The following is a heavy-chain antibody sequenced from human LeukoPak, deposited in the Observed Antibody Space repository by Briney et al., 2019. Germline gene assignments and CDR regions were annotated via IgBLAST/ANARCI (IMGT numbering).Heavy chain of an antibody. Sequence: GGSLRLSCVASGFTFSRYGIHWVRQPLGKGLEWVAVIRYDGSAYSYADSVKGRFTISRDNSKNTLYLQMSSLRAEDTAVYFCARDVWFGDYRWFDPWGQGTLVIVSS. CDR2: IRYDGSAY. D-gene: IGHD3-10*01. V-gene: IGHV3-33*01. J-gene: IGHJ5*02. CDR3: ARDVWFGDYRWFDP. CDR1: GFTFSRYG.